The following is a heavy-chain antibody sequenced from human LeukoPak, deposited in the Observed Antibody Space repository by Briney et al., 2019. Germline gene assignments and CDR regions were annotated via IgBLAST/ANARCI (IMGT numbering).Heavy chain of an antibody. V-gene: IGHV3-23*01. J-gene: IGHJ5*02. D-gene: IGHD2-15*01. CDR3: AKSTVVVVAARWFDP. CDR2: ISGSGGST. Sequence: RGSLRLSCAASGFTFSSYAMSWVRQAPGKGLGWVSAISGSGGSTYYADSVKGRFTISRDNSKNTLYLQMSSLRAEDTAVYYCAKSTVVVVAARWFDPWGQGTLVTVSS. CDR1: GFTFSSYA.